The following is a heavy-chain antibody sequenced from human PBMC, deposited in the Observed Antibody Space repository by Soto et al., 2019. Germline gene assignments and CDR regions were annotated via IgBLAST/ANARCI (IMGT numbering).Heavy chain of an antibody. J-gene: IGHJ4*02. D-gene: IGHD3-10*01. V-gene: IGHV3-30-3*01. CDR1: GFTFSSYA. Sequence: GGSLRLSCAASGFTFSSYAMHWVRQAPGKGLEWVAVISYDGSNKYYADSVKGRFTISRDNSKNTLYLQMNSLRAEDTAVYYCAKDGMVRGVPFDCWGQGTLVTVSS. CDR2: ISYDGSNK. CDR3: AKDGMVRGVPFDC.